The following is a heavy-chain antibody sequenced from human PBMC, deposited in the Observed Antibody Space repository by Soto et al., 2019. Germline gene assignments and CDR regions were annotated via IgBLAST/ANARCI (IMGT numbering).Heavy chain of an antibody. CDR1: GGSISSYY. CDR2: IYYSGST. J-gene: IGHJ6*03. Sequence: SETLSLTCTVSGGSISSYYWSWIRQPPGKGLEWIGYIYYSGSTNYNPSLKSRVTISVDTSKNQFSLKLSSVTAADTAVYYCARGGVSKYYYYYMDVWGKGTTVTVSS. CDR3: ARGGVSKYYYYYMDV. V-gene: IGHV4-59*01. D-gene: IGHD3-10*01.